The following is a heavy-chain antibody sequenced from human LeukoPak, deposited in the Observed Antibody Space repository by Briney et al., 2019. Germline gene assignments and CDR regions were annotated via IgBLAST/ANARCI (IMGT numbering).Heavy chain of an antibody. V-gene: IGHV4-39*07. Sequence: SETLSLTCTVSGDSISSSYYYWGWIRQPPGKGLEWIGSIDHIGTTYYNPSVKSRVIVSIDTSKYQFSLKVTSLTAADTAVYYCARGEGYQLLWGAFDYWGQGTLVTVSS. J-gene: IGHJ4*02. D-gene: IGHD2-2*01. CDR2: IDHIGTT. CDR1: GDSISSSYYY. CDR3: ARGEGYQLLWGAFDY.